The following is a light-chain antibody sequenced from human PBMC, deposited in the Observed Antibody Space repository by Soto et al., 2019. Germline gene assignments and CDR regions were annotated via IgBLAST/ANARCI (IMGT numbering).Light chain of an antibody. CDR2: EVS. J-gene: IGLJ1*01. CDR3: SSYTTSSTVV. CDR1: SSDVGGYNY. Sequence: QSALTQPPSASGSPGQSVAISCTGTSSDVGGYNYVSWYQQHPGKAPKLMIYEVSNRPSGVSNRFSGSKSGNTASLTISGLQPEDEADYYCSSYTTSSTVVFGTGTKGTVL. V-gene: IGLV2-14*03.